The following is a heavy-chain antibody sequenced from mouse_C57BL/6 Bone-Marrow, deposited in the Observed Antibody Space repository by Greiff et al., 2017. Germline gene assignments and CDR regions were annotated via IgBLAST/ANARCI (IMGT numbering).Heavy chain of an antibody. D-gene: IGHD2-4*01. J-gene: IGHJ2*01. CDR2: ISDGGSYT. CDR3: ARDDYDPFDY. Sequence: DVHLVESGGGLVKPGGSLKLSCAASGFTFSSYAMSWVRQTPEKRLEWVATISDGGSYTYYPDNVKGRFTISRDNAKNNLYLQMSHLKSEDTAMYYCARDDYDPFDYGGQGTTHTVSS. CDR1: GFTFSSYA. V-gene: IGHV5-4*01.